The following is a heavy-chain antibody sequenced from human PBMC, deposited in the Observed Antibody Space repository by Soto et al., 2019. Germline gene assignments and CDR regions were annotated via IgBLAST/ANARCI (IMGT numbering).Heavy chain of an antibody. CDR3: SGCSGGACHQNYGMDV. D-gene: IGHD2-15*01. V-gene: IGHV3-21*01. Sequence: EVHLVESGGGMVQPGGSLRLSCAVSGFTFSSCTMNWVRQAPGKGLEWVSSISPSTSHIYYADSVKGRFTISRDNAKYSLFLQMNSLRAEDTAVYYCSGCSGGACHQNYGMDVWGQGTTVTVSS. CDR2: ISPSTSHI. CDR1: GFTFSSCT. J-gene: IGHJ6*02.